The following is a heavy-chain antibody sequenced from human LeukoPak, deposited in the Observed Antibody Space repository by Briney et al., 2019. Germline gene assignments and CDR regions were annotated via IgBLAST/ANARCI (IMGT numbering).Heavy chain of an antibody. D-gene: IGHD6-19*01. CDR3: AREGRQQWPPADPFDY. CDR1: GYTFTSYG. V-gene: IGHV1-18*04. CDR2: ISAYNGNT. J-gene: IGHJ4*02. Sequence: GASVKVSSKASGYTFTSYGISWVRQAPGQGLEWMGWISAYNGNTNYAQKLQGRVTMTTGTSTSTAYMELRSLRSDDTAVYYCAREGRQQWPPADPFDYWGQGTLVTVSS.